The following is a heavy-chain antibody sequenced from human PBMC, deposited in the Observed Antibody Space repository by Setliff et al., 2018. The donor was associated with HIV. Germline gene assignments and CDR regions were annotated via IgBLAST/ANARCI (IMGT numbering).Heavy chain of an antibody. V-gene: IGHV4-61*08. CDR2: IYYSGST. D-gene: IGHD3-9*01. Sequence: TSETLSLTCNVSGGSISSGGYYWSWIRQHPGKGLEWIGYIYYSGSTNYNPSLKSRVTISVDTSKNQFSLKLSSVTAADTDVYYCARHVSYYDILTGYQYGPFDYWGQGSLVTVSS. CDR1: GGSISSGGYY. CDR3: ARHVSYYDILTGYQYGPFDY. J-gene: IGHJ4*02.